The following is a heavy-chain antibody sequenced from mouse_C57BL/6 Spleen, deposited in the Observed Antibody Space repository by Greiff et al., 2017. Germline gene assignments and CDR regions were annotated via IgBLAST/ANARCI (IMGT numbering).Heavy chain of an antibody. J-gene: IGHJ4*01. V-gene: IGHV1-22*01. CDR3: ARYLITTEAMDY. CDR2: INPKNGGT. CDR1: GYTFTDYN. Sequence: VQLQQSGPELVKPGASVKISCTASGYTFTDYNMHWVKQSHGKSLEWIGYINPKNGGTSYNQKFKGKATLTVNKSSSTAYMELRSLTSEDSAVYYCARYLITTEAMDYWGQGTSVTVSS. D-gene: IGHD1-1*01.